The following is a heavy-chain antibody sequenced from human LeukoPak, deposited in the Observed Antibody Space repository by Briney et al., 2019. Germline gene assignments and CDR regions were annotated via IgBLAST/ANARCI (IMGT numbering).Heavy chain of an antibody. V-gene: IGHV4-61*02. CDR1: GGSISSGSHY. J-gene: IGHJ5*02. D-gene: IGHD2-2*01. CDR3: ARDNSYCSSTSCYYKWFDP. CDR2: IYTSGST. Sequence: SETLSLTCTVSGGSISSGSHYWSWIRQPAGKGLEWIGRIYTSGSTNYNPSLKSQVTISVDTSKNQFSLRLSSVTAADTAVYYCARDNSYCSSTSCYYKWFDPWGQGTLVTVSS.